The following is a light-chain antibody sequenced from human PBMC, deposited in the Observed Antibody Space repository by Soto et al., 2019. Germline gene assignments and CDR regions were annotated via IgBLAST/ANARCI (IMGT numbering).Light chain of an antibody. J-gene: IGKJ4*01. CDR3: QQYDDWPLT. V-gene: IGKV3-15*01. CDR2: DAF. Sequence: EKVMTQSPATLSVSPGERATLSCRASENDKNRLAWYQQKPGQAPRLLIYDAFTRATGIPARFSGSASGTEFTLTISRLQSEDFAVYYCQQYDDWPLTLGGGTKVEIK. CDR1: ENDKNR.